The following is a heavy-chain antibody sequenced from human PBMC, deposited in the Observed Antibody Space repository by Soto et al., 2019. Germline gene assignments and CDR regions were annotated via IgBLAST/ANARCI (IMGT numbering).Heavy chain of an antibody. J-gene: IGHJ6*02. CDR3: ARGSPNYGSAPAYGMDV. CDR2: IIPIFGTA. D-gene: IGHD3-10*01. CDR1: GGTFSSYG. V-gene: IGHV1-69*13. Sequence: SVKVSCKASGGTFSSYGIIWVRQAPGQGLEWMGGIIPIFGTANYAQKFQGRVTITADESTSTAYMELSSLRSEDTAVYYCARGSPNYGSAPAYGMDVWGQGTTVTVSS.